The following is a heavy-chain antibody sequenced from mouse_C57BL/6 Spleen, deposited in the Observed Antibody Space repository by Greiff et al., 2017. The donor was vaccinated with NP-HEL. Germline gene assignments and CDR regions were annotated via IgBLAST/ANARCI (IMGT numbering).Heavy chain of an antibody. CDR3: ARKKLTGTGAMDY. D-gene: IGHD4-1*01. CDR2: IYPGDGDT. V-gene: IGHV1-82*01. Sequence: VQLQQSGPELVKPGASVKISCKASGYAFSSSWMNWVKQRPGKGLEWIGRIYPGDGDTNYNGKFKGKATLTADKSSSTAYMQLSSLTSEDSAVYFCARKKLTGTGAMDYWGQGTSVTVSS. J-gene: IGHJ4*01. CDR1: GYAFSSSW.